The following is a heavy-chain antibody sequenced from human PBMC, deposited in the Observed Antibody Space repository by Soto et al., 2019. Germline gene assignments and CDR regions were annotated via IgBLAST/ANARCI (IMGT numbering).Heavy chain of an antibody. Sequence: PGGSLRLSCAASGLTFSSYAMSWVRQAPGKGLEWVSDISGSGGSTYYAASVKGRFTISRDNSKNTLYLQMNSLRAEDTAVYYCAKGTSIAVAGTGRRYYYYYGMDVWGQGTTVTVSS. V-gene: IGHV3-23*01. CDR1: GLTFSSYA. D-gene: IGHD6-19*01. CDR2: ISGSGGST. J-gene: IGHJ6*02. CDR3: AKGTSIAVAGTGRRYYYYYGMDV.